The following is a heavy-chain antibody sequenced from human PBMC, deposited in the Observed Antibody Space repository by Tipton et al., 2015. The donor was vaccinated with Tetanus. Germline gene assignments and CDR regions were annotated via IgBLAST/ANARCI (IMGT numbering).Heavy chain of an antibody. CDR2: VHPRGST. V-gene: IGHV4-34*01. Sequence: TLSLTCAVYGGSFSGSYWSWVRQPPGKGLEWIGEVHPRGSTNYNPSLKSRVTISVDTSKNQFSLKLSSVTAADTAVYYCARGAYSYDSSGYYYLLDPWGQGTLVTVSS. J-gene: IGHJ5*02. CDR3: ARGAYSYDSSGYYYLLDP. D-gene: IGHD3-22*01. CDR1: GGSFSGSY.